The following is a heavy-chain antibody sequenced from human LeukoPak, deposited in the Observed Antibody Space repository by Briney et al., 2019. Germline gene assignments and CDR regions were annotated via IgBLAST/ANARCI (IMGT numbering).Heavy chain of an antibody. D-gene: IGHD4-17*01. CDR2: IYHTGST. CDR1: GGSVSDYY. V-gene: IGHV4-59*02. J-gene: IGHJ5*02. CDR3: ARDYGDYAGGNWFDP. Sequence: PSETLSLTCTISGGSVSDYYWSWIRQSPGKGLEWIGYIYHTGSTSYSPSLKSRVTISADTSQNQFSLKLSSVTAADTAVYYCARDYGDYAGGNWFDPWGQGTLVTVSS.